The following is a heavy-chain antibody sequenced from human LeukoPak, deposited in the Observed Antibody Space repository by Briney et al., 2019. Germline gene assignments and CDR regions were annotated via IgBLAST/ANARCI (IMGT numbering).Heavy chain of an antibody. V-gene: IGHV3-7*01. CDR1: GFTFSSYW. J-gene: IGHJ3*02. CDR2: IKQDESEK. D-gene: IGHD2-2*01. CDR3: ARVECSTTNCYGMTFDI. Sequence: GGSLRLSCSGSGFTFSSYWMGWVRQAPGKGLEWVANIKQDESEKYYVESVKGRFTISRDNAKRSLFLQLNSLRAEDTAVYYCARVECSTTNCYGMTFDIWGQGTMVTVSS.